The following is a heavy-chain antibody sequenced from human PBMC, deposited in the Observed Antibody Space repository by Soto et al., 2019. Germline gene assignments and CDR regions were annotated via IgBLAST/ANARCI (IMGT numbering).Heavy chain of an antibody. CDR3: ASHYYDYYYMDV. Sequence: EVQLVESGGGLVQPGGSLRLSCAASGVTFSSYSMNWVRQAPGKALEWVSYISSSSTTIYYAVSVTGQFTISRDEANNSLYLHMNSLSAADTAVYYCASHYYDYYYMDVWGKGSTVTVSS. V-gene: IGHV3-48*01. CDR2: ISSSSTTI. CDR1: GVTFSSYS. J-gene: IGHJ6*03.